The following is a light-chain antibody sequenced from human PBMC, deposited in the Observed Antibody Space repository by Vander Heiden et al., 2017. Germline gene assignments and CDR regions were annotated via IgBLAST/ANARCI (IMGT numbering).Light chain of an antibody. V-gene: IGKV3-11*01. CDR2: DAS. J-gene: IGKJ3*01. CDR3: QQRSNWLFT. CDR1: QSVSSY. Sequence: IVLTQSPPTLSLSPGESAPLSCRASQSVSSYLAWYQQKPGQAPRLLIYDASNRATGIPARFSGSGSGTDFTLTISSLEPEDFAVYYCQQRSNWLFTFGHGTKVDIK.